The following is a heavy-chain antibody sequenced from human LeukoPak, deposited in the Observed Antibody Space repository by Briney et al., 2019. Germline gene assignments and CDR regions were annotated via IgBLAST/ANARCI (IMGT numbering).Heavy chain of an antibody. CDR2: MNPNSGDT. Sequence: ASVKVSCKASGYTFTSYDINWVRHATGQGLEWRGWMNPNSGDTGSAQKFQGRVTMTSNTSRSTAYMELSSLRSEDTAVYYGARSYYDYIWGSYRLVNYYYYMDVWGKGTTVTASS. J-gene: IGHJ6*03. V-gene: IGHV1-8*01. CDR3: ARSYYDYIWGSYRLVNYYYYMDV. D-gene: IGHD3-16*02. CDR1: GYTFTSYD.